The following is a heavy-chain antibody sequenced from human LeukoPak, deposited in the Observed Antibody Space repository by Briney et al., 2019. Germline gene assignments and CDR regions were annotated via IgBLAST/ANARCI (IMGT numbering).Heavy chain of an antibody. Sequence: PGGSLRLSCAASGFTFSKAWMSWVRQAPGKVLEWFGRIKSKTDGGTTDYAAPVKGRFTISRDDSRNTLSLQMNSLKTEDTAVYYCTTITMIREHEDYWGQGTLVTVSS. V-gene: IGHV3-15*01. CDR2: IKSKTDGGTT. D-gene: IGHD3-10*01. J-gene: IGHJ4*02. CDR3: TTITMIREHEDY. CDR1: GFTFSKAW.